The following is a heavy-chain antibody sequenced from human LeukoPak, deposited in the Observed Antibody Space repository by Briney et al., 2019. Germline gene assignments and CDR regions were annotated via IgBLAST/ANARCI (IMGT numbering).Heavy chain of an antibody. CDR3: ARYGSGTYPRFDY. CDR2: IYYSGST. V-gene: IGHV4-59*08. Sequence: SETLSLTCTVSGGSIRGYYWSWIRQPPGKGLEWIGYIYYSGSTNYNPSLQSRVTISVDTSRNQFSLNLTSVTAADTAVYYCARYGSGTYPRFDYWGQGILVTVSS. CDR1: GGSIRGYY. D-gene: IGHD3-10*01. J-gene: IGHJ4*02.